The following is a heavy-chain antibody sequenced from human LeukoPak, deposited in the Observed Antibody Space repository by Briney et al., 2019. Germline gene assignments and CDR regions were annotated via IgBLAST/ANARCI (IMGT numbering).Heavy chain of an antibody. CDR1: GFTFSSYS. CDR2: ISSSSSYI. D-gene: IGHD2/OR15-2a*01. Sequence: GGSLRLSCVASGFTFSSYSMKWVRQAPGKGLEWVSSISSSSSYIDYAESVKGRFTISRDNAKNSLYQQMKSLRDEDTAVYYCARSTIDDYWGQGTLVTVSS. CDR3: ARSTIDDY. V-gene: IGHV3-21*01. J-gene: IGHJ4*02.